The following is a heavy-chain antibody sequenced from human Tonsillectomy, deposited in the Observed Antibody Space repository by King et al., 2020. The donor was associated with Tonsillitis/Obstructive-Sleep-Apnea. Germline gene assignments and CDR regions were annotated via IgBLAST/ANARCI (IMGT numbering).Heavy chain of an antibody. J-gene: IGHJ6*02. CDR2: IIPILDMA. V-gene: IGHV1-69*10. Sequence: VQLVQSGAEVKKPGSSVKVSCEASGGTFSSYILSWVRQAPGQGLEWMGGIIPILDMANYAQNFQGRVTINAVKSTTTAYRELTSLRSEDTAVYYCERQSDLFDGMDVWGQGTAVTVSS. CDR1: GGTFSSYI. CDR3: ERQSDLFDGMDV. D-gene: IGHD2-21*01.